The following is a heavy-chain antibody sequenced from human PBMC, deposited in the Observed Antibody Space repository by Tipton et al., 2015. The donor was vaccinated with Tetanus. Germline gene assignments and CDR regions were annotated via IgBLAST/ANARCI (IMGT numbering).Heavy chain of an antibody. V-gene: IGHV4-34*01. Sequence: TLSLTCAVYGGSFSGYYWSWIRQPPGKGLEWIGEINHSGSTNYNPSLKSRVTISVDTSKNQFSLKLSPVTAADTAVYYCARAFTAGSGNSYWGQGTLVTVSS. CDR2: INHSGST. CDR3: ARAFTAGSGNSY. J-gene: IGHJ4*02. D-gene: IGHD3-10*01. CDR1: GGSFSGYY.